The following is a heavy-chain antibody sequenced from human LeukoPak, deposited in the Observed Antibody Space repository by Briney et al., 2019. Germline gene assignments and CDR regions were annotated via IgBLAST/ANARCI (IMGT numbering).Heavy chain of an antibody. Sequence: SVKVSCKASGGTFSSYAISWVRQAPGQGLEWMGRIIPILGIANYAQKFQGRVTITADKSASTAYMELSSLRSEDTAVYYCARGHYDILTGSITDFDYWGQGTLVTVSS. V-gene: IGHV1-69*04. CDR3: ARGHYDILTGSITDFDY. J-gene: IGHJ4*02. D-gene: IGHD3-9*01. CDR1: GGTFSSYA. CDR2: IIPILGIA.